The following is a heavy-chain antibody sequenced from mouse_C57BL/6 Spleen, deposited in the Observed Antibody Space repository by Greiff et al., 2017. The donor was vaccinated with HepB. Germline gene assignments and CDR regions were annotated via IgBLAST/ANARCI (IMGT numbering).Heavy chain of an antibody. V-gene: IGHV14-4*01. CDR3: TSFGIWFAY. J-gene: IGHJ3*01. Sequence: EVQLQQSGAELVRPGASVKLSCTASGFNIKDDYMHWVKQRPEQGLEWIGWIDPENGDTEYASKFQGKATITADTSSNTAYLQLSSLTSEDTAGYYCTSFGIWFAYWGQGTLVTVSA. CDR2: IDPENGDT. CDR1: GFNIKDDY.